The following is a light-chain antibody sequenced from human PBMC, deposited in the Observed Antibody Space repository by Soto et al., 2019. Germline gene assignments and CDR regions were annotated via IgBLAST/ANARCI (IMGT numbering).Light chain of an antibody. Sequence: DTQMTQSPSALSASIGDRVTITCQASQDISNCLNWYQQKPGKAPQLLIYDASKLETGVPLRFSGSGSGTAFTLTISSLQPEDVATFDWKKYDSPPFTFGQETKLELK. CDR3: KKYDSPPFT. CDR1: QDISNC. V-gene: IGKV1-33*01. J-gene: IGKJ2*01. CDR2: DAS.